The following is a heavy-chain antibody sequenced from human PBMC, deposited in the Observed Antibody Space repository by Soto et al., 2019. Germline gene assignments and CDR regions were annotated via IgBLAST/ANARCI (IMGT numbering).Heavy chain of an antibody. D-gene: IGHD1-7*01. V-gene: IGHV3-23*01. Sequence: EGTLRRPGVGSGCTFSGTGIAWVRLLPGKGLELLSVMSGDGRTRYAVSVSGRFAISRDNSKNTLYLQMKSLRAEDTAVYYCAKVETGNYGYYYYGMDVWGQGTTVTVSS. CDR3: AKVETGNYGYYYYGMDV. CDR2: MSGDGRT. CDR1: GCTFSGTG. J-gene: IGHJ6*02.